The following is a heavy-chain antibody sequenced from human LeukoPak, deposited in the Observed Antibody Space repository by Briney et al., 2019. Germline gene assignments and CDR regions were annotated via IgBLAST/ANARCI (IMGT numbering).Heavy chain of an antibody. Sequence: GGSLRLSCAASGFTFSSYGMHWVRQAPGKGLEWVTFIRSDGSNKYHADSVKGRFTISRDNSKNTLYLQMNSLRAEDTAVYYCAKLRGATINAWYFDYWGQGTLVTVSS. V-gene: IGHV3-30*02. D-gene: IGHD5-12*01. CDR3: AKLRGATINAWYFDY. J-gene: IGHJ4*02. CDR2: IRSDGSNK. CDR1: GFTFSSYG.